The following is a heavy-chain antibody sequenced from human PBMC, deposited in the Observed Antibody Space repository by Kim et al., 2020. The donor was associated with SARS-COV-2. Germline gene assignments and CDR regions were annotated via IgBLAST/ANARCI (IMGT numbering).Heavy chain of an antibody. CDR3: AKYLLTTTTTIGDS. V-gene: IGHV3-23*01. Sequence: AEAVKGRFAISMDNSKNTLFLQMNNLRAEDTAIYYCAKYLLTTTTTIGDSWGQGTLVPVSS. J-gene: IGHJ4*02. D-gene: IGHD4-4*01.